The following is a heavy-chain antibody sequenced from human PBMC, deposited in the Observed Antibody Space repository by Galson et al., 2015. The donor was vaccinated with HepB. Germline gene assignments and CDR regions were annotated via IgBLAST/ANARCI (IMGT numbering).Heavy chain of an antibody. CDR2: IVVGSGNT. D-gene: IGHD1-26*01. CDR1: GFTFTSSA. Sequence: SVKVSCKASGFTFTSSAMQWVRQARGQRLEWIGWIVVGSGNTNYAQKFQERVTITRDMSTSTAYMELSSLRSEDTAVYYCAADMGVGATVAALDIWGQGTMVTVSS. V-gene: IGHV1-58*02. J-gene: IGHJ3*02. CDR3: AADMGVGATVAALDI.